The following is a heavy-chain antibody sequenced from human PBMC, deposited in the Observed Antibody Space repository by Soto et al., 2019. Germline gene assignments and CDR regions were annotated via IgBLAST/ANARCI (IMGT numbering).Heavy chain of an antibody. V-gene: IGHV4-59*01. Sequence: QVQLQESGPGLVKPSETLSLTCTVSGGSISSYYWSWIRQPPGEGLEWIGYIYYSGRTNYNPSLKSRVTISVDTSKNQFSLKLSSVTAADTAVYYCAREIGQLWFDFWGQGTLVTVSS. CDR2: IYYSGRT. CDR1: GGSISSYY. D-gene: IGHD5-18*01. J-gene: IGHJ4*02. CDR3: AREIGQLWFDF.